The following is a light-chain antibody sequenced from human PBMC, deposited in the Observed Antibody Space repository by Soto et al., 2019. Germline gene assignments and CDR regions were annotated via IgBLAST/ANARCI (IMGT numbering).Light chain of an antibody. Sequence: MQMTQSPSSVSASVGDRVTITCRASQGISGWLAWYQQKPGEAPKLLIYATSTLQSGVPPRFSGSASGTDFTLTISSLQPEDFATYYCLQSNNFPPLTFGGGTKVEIK. CDR1: QGISGW. J-gene: IGKJ4*01. CDR3: LQSNNFPPLT. V-gene: IGKV1-12*01. CDR2: ATS.